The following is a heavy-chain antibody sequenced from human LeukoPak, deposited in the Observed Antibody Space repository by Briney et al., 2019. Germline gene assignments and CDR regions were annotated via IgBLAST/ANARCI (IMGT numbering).Heavy chain of an antibody. CDR2: IYYSRST. CDR3: ARVAHPGEFADWFDP. V-gene: IGHV4-30-4*01. D-gene: IGHD3-16*01. CDR1: GGSISSGDYY. Sequence: SETLSLTCTVSGGSISSGDYYWSWIRQPPGKGLEWIGYIYYSRSTYYNPSLKSRVTISVDTSKNQFSLKLSSVTAADTAVYYCARVAHPGEFADWFDPWGQGTLVTVSS. J-gene: IGHJ5*02.